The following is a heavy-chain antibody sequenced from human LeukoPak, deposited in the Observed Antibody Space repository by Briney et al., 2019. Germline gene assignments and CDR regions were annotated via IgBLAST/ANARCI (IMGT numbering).Heavy chain of an antibody. CDR3: AKSRYSSSWYFDY. V-gene: IGHV3-23*01. Sequence: PGGSLRLSCAASGFTFSSYAMNWVRQAPGKGLEWVSGISGSGGSTYYADSVKGRFTISRDNSKNTLYLQMNSLRAEDTAVYYCAKSRYSSSWYFDYWGQGTLVTVSS. D-gene: IGHD6-13*01. J-gene: IGHJ4*02. CDR1: GFTFSSYA. CDR2: ISGSGGST.